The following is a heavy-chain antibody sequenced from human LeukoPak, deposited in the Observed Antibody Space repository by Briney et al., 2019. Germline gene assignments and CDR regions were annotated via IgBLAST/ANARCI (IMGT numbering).Heavy chain of an antibody. V-gene: IGHV1-2*02. CDR1: GYIFTGYY. J-gene: IGHJ4*02. Sequence: ASVKVSCKASGYIFTGYYMHWVRQAPGQGLEWMGWINPNSGGTNYAQKFQGRVTMTRDTSISTAYMELSRLRSEDTAVYYCARAYTAIILDYWGQGTLVTVSS. CDR2: INPNSGGT. D-gene: IGHD5-18*01. CDR3: ARAYTAIILDY.